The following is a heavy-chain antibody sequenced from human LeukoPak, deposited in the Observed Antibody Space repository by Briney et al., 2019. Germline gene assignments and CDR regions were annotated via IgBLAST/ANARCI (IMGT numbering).Heavy chain of an antibody. CDR3: ARVGVDYYGSGSYPLFDY. Sequence: SETLSLTCTVSNGSITNYYWSWIRRPPGKGLEWIGYIYYTGSTNHHPSLDNRLTILVDTSKNQFSLQLLSVTAADTAVYYCARVGVDYYGSGSYPLFDYWGQGTLVTVSS. CDR2: IYYTGST. V-gene: IGHV4-59*01. J-gene: IGHJ4*02. D-gene: IGHD3-10*01. CDR1: NGSITNYY.